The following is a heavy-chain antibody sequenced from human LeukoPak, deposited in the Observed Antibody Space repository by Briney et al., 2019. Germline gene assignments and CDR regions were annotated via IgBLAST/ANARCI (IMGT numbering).Heavy chain of an antibody. J-gene: IGHJ4*02. V-gene: IGHV3-43*02. D-gene: IGHD3-16*02. CDR1: GFTFDDYA. CDR3: AKDLGDYVWGSYRPPPGFFDY. Sequence: PGGSLRLSCAASGFTFDDYAMHWVRQAPGKGLEWVSLISGDGGSTYYADSVKGRFTISRDNSKNSLYLQMSSLRTEDTALYYCAKDLGDYVWGSYRPPPGFFDYWGQGTLVTVSS. CDR2: ISGDGGST.